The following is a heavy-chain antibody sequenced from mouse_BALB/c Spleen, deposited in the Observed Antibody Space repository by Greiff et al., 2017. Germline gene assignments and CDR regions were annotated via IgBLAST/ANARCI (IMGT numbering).Heavy chain of an antibody. J-gene: IGHJ2*01. CDR3: AKNSRHYYGSHFDY. Sequence: VQLQQSGPSLVQPSQSLSITCTVSGFSLTSYGVHWVRQSPGKGLEWLGVIWRGGSTDYNAAFMSRLSITKDNAKSQVFFKMNSLQADYTAIYYCAKNSRHYYGSHFDYWGQGTTLTVSS. CDR2: IWRGGST. D-gene: IGHD1-1*01. V-gene: IGHV2-5-1*01. CDR1: GFSLTSYG.